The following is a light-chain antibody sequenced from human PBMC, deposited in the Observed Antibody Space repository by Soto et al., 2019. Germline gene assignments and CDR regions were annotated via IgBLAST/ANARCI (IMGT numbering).Light chain of an antibody. CDR2: GAS. CDR3: QHYGRSAYT. CDR1: QSVSRNY. J-gene: IGKJ2*01. V-gene: IGKV3-20*01. Sequence: EIVLTQSPGTLSLSPGERATLSCRASQSVSRNYLAWYQQKPGQAPRLLIYGASSRATGIPDRFSGSGSGTDFTLTISRLEPEDLAVYYCQHYGRSAYTFGQGTTLEIK.